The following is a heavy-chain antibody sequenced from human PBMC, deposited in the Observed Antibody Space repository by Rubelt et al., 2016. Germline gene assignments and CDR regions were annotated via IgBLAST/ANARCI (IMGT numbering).Heavy chain of an antibody. CDR3: ARDTLGFNQPNKDY. Sequence: QAPGKGLECVSIIYSGGTTYYAASVKGRFTISRDNSKNTLYLQMNSLTVEDTAVYYCARDTLGFNQPNKDYWGQGTLVTVSS. J-gene: IGHJ4*02. V-gene: IGHV3-66*01. D-gene: IGHD3-10*01. CDR2: IYSGGTT.